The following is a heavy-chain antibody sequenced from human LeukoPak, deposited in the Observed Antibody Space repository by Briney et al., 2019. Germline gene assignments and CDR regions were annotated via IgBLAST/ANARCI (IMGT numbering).Heavy chain of an antibody. CDR1: GFTFSTYY. D-gene: IGHD2-15*01. J-gene: IGHJ6*03. V-gene: IGHV3-30*02. CDR3: ANDRYCSGGSCYFPYYYYMDV. CDR2: IRYDGNNK. Sequence: PGGSLRLSCAASGFTFSTYYMTWVRQAPGKGLEWVAFIRYDGNNKYYADSVKGRFTISRDNSENTLYLQMNSLRAEDTAVYYCANDRYCSGGSCYFPYYYYMDVWGKGTTVTVSS.